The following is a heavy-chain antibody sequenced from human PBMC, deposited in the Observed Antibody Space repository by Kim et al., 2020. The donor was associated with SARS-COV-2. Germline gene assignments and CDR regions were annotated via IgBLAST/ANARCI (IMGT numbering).Heavy chain of an antibody. V-gene: IGHV4-31*02. D-gene: IGHD5-12*01. CDR2: ST. J-gene: IGHJ4*02. Sequence: STYYNPCLKSRVTIAVDTSKNQFSLKLSSVTAADTAVYYCARFGGWLPGYWGQGTLVTVSS. CDR3: ARFGGWLPGY.